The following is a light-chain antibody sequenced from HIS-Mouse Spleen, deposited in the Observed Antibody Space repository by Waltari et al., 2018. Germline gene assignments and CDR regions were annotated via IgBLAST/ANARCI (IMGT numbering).Light chain of an antibody. CDR3: CSYAGSSTVV. CDR2: EGS. V-gene: IGLV2-23*01. Sequence: QSALTQPASVSGSPGQSITISCTGTSSDVGSYNLVSWYQQHPGKAPNLMIYEGSKRASWVSNRLSGSKSGDTASLTISGLQAEDEADYYCCSYAGSSTVVFGGGTKLTVL. J-gene: IGLJ2*01. CDR1: SSDVGSYNL.